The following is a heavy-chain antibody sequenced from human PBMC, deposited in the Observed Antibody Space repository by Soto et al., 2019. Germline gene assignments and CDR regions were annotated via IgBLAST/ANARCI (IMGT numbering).Heavy chain of an antibody. D-gene: IGHD2-21*02. CDR1: GGTFSSYA. CDR3: ERAGIAYCGGDCYNWGSFDY. Sequence: QVQLVQSGAEVKKPGSSVKVSCKASGGTFSSYAISWVRQAPGQGLEWMGGIIPIFGTANYAHKFQGRVTITADESTNTAYMELSSLRSEDTAVYYCERAGIAYCGGDCYNWGSFDYWGQGTLVTVSS. J-gene: IGHJ4*02. V-gene: IGHV1-69*01. CDR2: IIPIFGTA.